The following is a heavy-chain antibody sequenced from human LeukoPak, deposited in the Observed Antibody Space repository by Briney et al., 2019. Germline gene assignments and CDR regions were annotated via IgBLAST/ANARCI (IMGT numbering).Heavy chain of an antibody. CDR3: ARVVHPYDYESSGLTYDAFDI. CDR2: INTNTGNP. Sequence: ASVKVSCKASGYTFTSYSMNWVRRAPGQGLEWLGWINTNTGNPTYAQGFTGRFVFSSDTSVNTAYLQISSLKAEDTAVYYCARVVHPYDYESSGLTYDAFDIWGQGTMVTVSS. J-gene: IGHJ3*02. V-gene: IGHV7-4-1*02. CDR1: GYTFTSYS. D-gene: IGHD3-22*01.